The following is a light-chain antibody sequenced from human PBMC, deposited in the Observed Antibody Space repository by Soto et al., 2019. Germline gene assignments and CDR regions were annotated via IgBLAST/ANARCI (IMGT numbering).Light chain of an antibody. CDR3: QQSSSLPWT. CDR2: STS. V-gene: IGKV1-12*01. Sequence: DIQMTQSPSSVSASVGDIVTISFRASHDISSWLAWYQQKPGKAPKLLIYSTSSVHIGVPSRFSGSGSGTDFTLTIASLQPEDFATYYCQQSSSLPWTFGQGTKVDIK. J-gene: IGKJ1*01. CDR1: HDISSW.